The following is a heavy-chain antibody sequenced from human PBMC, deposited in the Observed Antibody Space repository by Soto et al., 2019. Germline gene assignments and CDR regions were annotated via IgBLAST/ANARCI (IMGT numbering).Heavy chain of an antibody. CDR1: GGTFSSSA. CDR2: TIPSFGTA. CDR3: ASCYSGSYTPNLLRDY. J-gene: IGHJ4*02. D-gene: IGHD1-26*01. V-gene: IGHV1-69*01. Sequence: QVQLVQSGAEVKKPGSSVKVSCRASGGTFSSSAISWVRQAPGQGRDGMGGTIPSFGTANYAQKFQGRVTITADESTSTAYMELSSLRSEDTAVYYCASCYSGSYTPNLLRDYWGQGTLVTVSS.